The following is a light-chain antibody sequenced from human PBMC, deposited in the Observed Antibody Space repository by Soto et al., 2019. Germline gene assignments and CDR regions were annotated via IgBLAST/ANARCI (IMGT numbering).Light chain of an antibody. CDR1: NSNIGAGYD. V-gene: IGLV1-40*01. CDR2: GNS. J-gene: IGLJ1*01. Sequence: QSVLTQPPSVSGAPGQRVTISCTGSNSNIGAGYDVHWYQQLPGTAPKLLIYGNSNRPSGVPDRFSGSKSGTSASLTITRLQAEDEADYYCQSYGDSLSGYVFGTGTKVTVL. CDR3: QSYGDSLSGYV.